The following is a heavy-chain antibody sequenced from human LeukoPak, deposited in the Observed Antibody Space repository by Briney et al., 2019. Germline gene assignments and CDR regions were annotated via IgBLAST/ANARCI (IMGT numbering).Heavy chain of an antibody. D-gene: IGHD2-2*01. J-gene: IGHJ6*02. Sequence: PGGSLRLSCAASGFTFSSYGMHWVRQAPGKGLEWVAVISYDGSNKYYADSVKGRFTISRDNSKNTLYLQMNSLRAEDTAVYYCAKGDCSTSCYEYYYYYGMDVWGQGTTVTVSS. CDR2: ISYDGSNK. CDR3: AKGDCSTSCYEYYYYYGMDV. V-gene: IGHV3-30*18. CDR1: GFTFSSYG.